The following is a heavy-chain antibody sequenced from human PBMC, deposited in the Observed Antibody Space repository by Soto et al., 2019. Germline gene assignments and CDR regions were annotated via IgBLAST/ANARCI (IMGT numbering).Heavy chain of an antibody. V-gene: IGHV4-59*01. CDR3: ARGVVPADGYYYYYMDV. CDR1: GGSISSYY. D-gene: IGHD2-2*01. Sequence: SETLSLTCTVSGGSISSYYWSWIRQPPGKGLEWIGYIYYSGSTNYNPSLKSRVTISVDTSKNQFSLKLSSVTAADTAVYYCARGVVPADGYYYYYMDVWGKGTTVTVSS. CDR2: IYYSGST. J-gene: IGHJ6*03.